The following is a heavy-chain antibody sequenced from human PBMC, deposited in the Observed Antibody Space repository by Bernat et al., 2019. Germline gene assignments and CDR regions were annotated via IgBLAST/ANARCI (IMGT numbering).Heavy chain of an antibody. D-gene: IGHD5-24*01. V-gene: IGHV1-69*01. CDR1: GGTFSSYA. J-gene: IGHJ3*02. CDR2: IIPIFGTA. CDR3: ASHGEEMATIFSHELAGAFDS. Sequence: QVQLVQSGAEVKKPGSSVKVSCKASGGTFSSYAISWVRQAPGQGLEWMGGIIPIFGTANYAQKFQGRVTITADESTSTAYMELSSLRSEDTAVYYCASHGEEMATIFSHELAGAFDSWGQGTMVTVYS.